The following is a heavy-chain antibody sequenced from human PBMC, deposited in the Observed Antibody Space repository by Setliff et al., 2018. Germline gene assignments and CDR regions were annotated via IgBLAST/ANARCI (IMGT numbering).Heavy chain of an antibody. CDR1: GYTFSDYG. CDR2: ISPYTGKT. D-gene: IGHD2-2*01. Sequence: ASVKVSCKASGYTFSDYGISWVRLAPGQGLKWMGWISPYTGKTFYAPQFEDRVIMTTDTSTNTAYMDLRSLRSDDTAVYYCERLVRYCTRTSCQRTPGAEYWGQGTRVTVSS. V-gene: IGHV1-18*01. J-gene: IGHJ4*02. CDR3: ERLVRYCTRTSCQRTPGAEY.